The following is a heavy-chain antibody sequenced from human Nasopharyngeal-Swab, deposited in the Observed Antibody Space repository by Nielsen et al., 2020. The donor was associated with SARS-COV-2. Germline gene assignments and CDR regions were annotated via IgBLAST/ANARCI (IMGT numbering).Heavy chain of an antibody. V-gene: IGHV4-39*07. D-gene: IGHD6-13*01. CDR2: IYYSWST. CDR3: AGWEEQQLQQYYFDY. Sequence: WVRQDPGTGLEWIGSIYYSWSTYYTPHLKSRVTITVDTSKNQFSLKRISVTAADTAVYYCAGWEEQQLQQYYFDYWGQGTLVTVSS. J-gene: IGHJ4*02.